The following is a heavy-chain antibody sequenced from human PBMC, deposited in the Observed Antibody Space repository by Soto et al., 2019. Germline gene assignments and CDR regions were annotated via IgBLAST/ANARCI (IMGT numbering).Heavy chain of an antibody. J-gene: IGHJ6*02. CDR3: ARVGRGDRYSSIRYYYYGMDV. Sequence: QVQLQQWGAGLLKPSETLSLTCAVYGGSFSGYYWSWIRQPPGKGLEWIGEINHSGSTNYNPSLRRRVTISVDTSKNQFSLKLSSVTAADTAVYYCARVGRGDRYSSIRYYYYGMDVWGQGTTVTVSS. D-gene: IGHD6-13*01. V-gene: IGHV4-34*01. CDR1: GGSFSGYY. CDR2: INHSGST.